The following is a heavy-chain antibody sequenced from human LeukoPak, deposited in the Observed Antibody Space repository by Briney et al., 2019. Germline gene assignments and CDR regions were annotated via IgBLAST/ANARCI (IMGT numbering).Heavy chain of an antibody. J-gene: IGHJ3*02. V-gene: IGHV3-30*04. CDR1: GFTFSSYV. CDR2: ISYDGSNE. CDR3: ARDRAPYYYDSSGYPDAFDI. D-gene: IGHD3-22*01. Sequence: GGSLRLSCAASGFTFSSYVMHWVRQAPGKGLEWVAIISYDGSNEYYADSVKGRFTISRDNSKNTLYLQMNSLRAEDTALYYCARDRAPYYYDSSGYPDAFDIWGQGTMVTVSS.